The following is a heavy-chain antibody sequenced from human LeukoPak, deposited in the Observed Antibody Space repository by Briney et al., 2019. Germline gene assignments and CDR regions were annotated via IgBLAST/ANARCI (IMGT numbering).Heavy chain of an antibody. CDR3: AKDVLNCSGGSCYSGYFDY. V-gene: IGHV3-23*01. D-gene: IGHD2-15*01. CDR2: ISGSGGST. J-gene: IGHJ4*02. Sequence: GGSLRLSCAASGFTFSSYAMSWVRQAPGKGLEWVSAISGSGGSTYYADSVKGRFTISRDNSKNTLYLQMNSLRAEDTAVYYCAKDVLNCSGGSCYSGYFDYWGQGTLVTVSS. CDR1: GFTFSSYA.